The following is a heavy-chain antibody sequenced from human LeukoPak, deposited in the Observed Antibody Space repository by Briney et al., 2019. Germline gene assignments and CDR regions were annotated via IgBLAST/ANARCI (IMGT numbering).Heavy chain of an antibody. D-gene: IGHD3-9*01. V-gene: IGHV3-23*01. CDR1: GFSFSAYG. CDR3: ARPHFEWETRRFDY. CDR2: IIGGGYST. Sequence: TGGSLRLSCAASGFSFSAYGMSWVRQASGKGLEWVSSIIGGGYSTYSADSVKGRFTISRDNSKNSLYLQMNSLRAEDTAVYYCARPHFEWETRRFDYWGQGTLVTVSS. J-gene: IGHJ4*02.